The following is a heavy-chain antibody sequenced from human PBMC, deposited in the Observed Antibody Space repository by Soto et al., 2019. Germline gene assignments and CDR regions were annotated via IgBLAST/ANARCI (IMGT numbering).Heavy chain of an antibody. CDR3: ARDLGSIQGPLLRCLEWVPFDY. J-gene: IGHJ4*02. Sequence: QVQLVQSGAEVKKPGSSVKVSCKASGGTFSSYAISWVRQAPGQGLEWMGGIIPIFGTANYAQKFQGRVTITADKSTSTAYMELSSLRSEDTAVYYCARDLGSIQGPLLRCLEWVPFDYWGQGALVTVSS. CDR2: IIPIFGTA. D-gene: IGHD3-3*01. CDR1: GGTFSSYA. V-gene: IGHV1-69*06.